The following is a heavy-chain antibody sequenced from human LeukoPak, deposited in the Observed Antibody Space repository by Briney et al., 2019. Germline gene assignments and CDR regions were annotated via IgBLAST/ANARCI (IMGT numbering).Heavy chain of an antibody. CDR1: GYTFTSYG. V-gene: IGHV1-18*01. J-gene: IGHJ4*02. D-gene: IGHD3-9*01. Sequence: ASVKVSCKASGYTFTSYGISWGRRAPGQGLEWMGWISAYNGNTNYPQKLPRRVTMTTDTSTSTAYMELRSLRSDDTAVYYCARVAGQLRYFDWSPRGHFAYWGQGTLVTVSS. CDR3: ARVAGQLRYFDWSPRGHFAY. CDR2: ISAYNGNT.